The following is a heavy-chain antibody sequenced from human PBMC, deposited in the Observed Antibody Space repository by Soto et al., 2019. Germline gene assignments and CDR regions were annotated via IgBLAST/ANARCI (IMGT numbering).Heavy chain of an antibody. CDR2: VNPNNGDT. CDR3: AKVSRKGSAIDFDY. V-gene: IGHV1-8*01. CDR1: GYTFSNYA. D-gene: IGHD3-10*01. Sequence: QVQLVQSGAELKKPGASVKVSCKASGYTFSNYAMNWVRQATGQGPEWIGWVNPNNGDTGYAQKFQGLVTLTTDISTTTAYMELTSLRSEDTAIYYCAKVSRKGSAIDFDYWGQGTLITVSS. J-gene: IGHJ4*02.